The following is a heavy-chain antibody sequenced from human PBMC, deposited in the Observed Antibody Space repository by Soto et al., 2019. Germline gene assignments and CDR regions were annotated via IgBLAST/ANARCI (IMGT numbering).Heavy chain of an antibody. V-gene: IGHV4-61*01. CDR1: AGSVSGSSHY. J-gene: IGHJ1*01. CDR3: ARGGTSSRRAVAGYFHY. Sequence: SETLSLTCSVSAGSVSGSSHYWNWIRQTPGKGLEWIGYIDYSGSTNYNPSLKSRVTISVDTSKTQFSLKLSSVTAADTAVYYCARGGTSSRRAVAGYFHYWGQGTQVTVAS. D-gene: IGHD1-7*01. CDR2: IDYSGST.